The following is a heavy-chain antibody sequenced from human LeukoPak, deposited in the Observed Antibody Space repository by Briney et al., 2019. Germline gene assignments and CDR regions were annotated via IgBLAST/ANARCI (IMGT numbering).Heavy chain of an antibody. J-gene: IGHJ4*02. Sequence: SETLSLTRAVYGGSFSVYYCSWIRQPPGKGLEWIGEINHSGSTNYNPSLKSRVTISVDTSKNQFSLKLSSVTAADTAVYYCARAPSQTPFDYWGQGTLVTVSS. CDR2: INHSGST. CDR3: ARAPSQTPFDY. CDR1: GGSFSVYY. V-gene: IGHV4-34*01.